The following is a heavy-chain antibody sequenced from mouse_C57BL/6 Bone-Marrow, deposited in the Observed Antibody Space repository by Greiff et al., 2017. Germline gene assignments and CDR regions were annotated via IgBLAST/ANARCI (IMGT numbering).Heavy chain of an antibody. V-gene: IGHV3-1*01. CDR3: ARSYRWYFDV. CDR1: GYSITSGYD. Sequence: EVKVEESGPGMVKPSQSLSLTCTVTGYSITSGYDWHWIRHFPGNKLEWMGYISYSGSTNYNPSLKSRISITHDTSKNHFFLKLNSVTTEDTATYYCARSYRWYFDVWGTGTTVTVSS. J-gene: IGHJ1*03. D-gene: IGHD2-12*01. CDR2: ISYSGST.